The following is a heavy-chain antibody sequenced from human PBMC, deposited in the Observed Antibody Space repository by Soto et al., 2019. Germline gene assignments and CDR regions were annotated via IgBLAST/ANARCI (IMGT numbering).Heavy chain of an antibody. CDR3: TTDYISTMIVVVNYDY. Sequence: EVQLVEYGGGLVKPGGSLRLSCAASGFTFSNAWRTWVRQAPGKGLEWVGRIKSKTDGGTTDYAAPVKGRFTISRDDSKNTLYLQMNSLKTEDTAVYYCTTDYISTMIVVVNYDYWGQGTLVTVSS. CDR2: IKSKTDGGTT. J-gene: IGHJ4*02. D-gene: IGHD3-22*01. V-gene: IGHV3-15*07. CDR1: GFTFSNAW.